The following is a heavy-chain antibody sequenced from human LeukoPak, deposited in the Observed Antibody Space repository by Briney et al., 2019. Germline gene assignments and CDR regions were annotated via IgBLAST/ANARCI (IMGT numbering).Heavy chain of an antibody. J-gene: IGHJ4*02. D-gene: IGHD1-7*01. V-gene: IGHV3-30*02. Sequence: GGSLRLSCAASGFTFSSYGMHWVRQAPGKGLEWVAFIRYDGSNKYYADSVKGRFTISRDNSKNTLYLQMNSLRAEDTAVYYCSKDGELEASFDYWGQGTLVTVSS. CDR3: SKDGELEASFDY. CDR1: GFTFSSYG. CDR2: IRYDGSNK.